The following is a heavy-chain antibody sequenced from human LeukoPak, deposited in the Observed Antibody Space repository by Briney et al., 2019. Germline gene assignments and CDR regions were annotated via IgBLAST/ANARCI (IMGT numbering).Heavy chain of an antibody. D-gene: IGHD6-13*01. V-gene: IGHV3-23*01. CDR3: AKDLRIAAAQATDY. CDR1: GFTFSSYA. Sequence: GGSLRLSCAASGFTFSSYAMSWARQAPGKGLEWVSAISGSGGSTYYADSVKGRFTISRDNSKNTLYLQMNSLRAEDTAVYYCAKDLRIAAAQATDYWGQGTLVTVSS. J-gene: IGHJ4*02. CDR2: ISGSGGST.